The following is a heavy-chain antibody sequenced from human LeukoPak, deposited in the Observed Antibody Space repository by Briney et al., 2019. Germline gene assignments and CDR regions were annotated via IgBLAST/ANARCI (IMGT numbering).Heavy chain of an antibody. Sequence: ETLSLTCTVSGGSISSYYWSWVRQAPGKGLEWVSYVSATGYTTSYADSVKGRFTISRDNAKNTVFLQMNSLRAEDTAVYYCAKGAVGKSESSGYPPHFDYWGQGTLVTVSS. D-gene: IGHD3-22*01. CDR2: VSATGYTT. V-gene: IGHV3-23*01. J-gene: IGHJ4*02. CDR1: GGSISSYY. CDR3: AKGAVGKSESSGYPPHFDY.